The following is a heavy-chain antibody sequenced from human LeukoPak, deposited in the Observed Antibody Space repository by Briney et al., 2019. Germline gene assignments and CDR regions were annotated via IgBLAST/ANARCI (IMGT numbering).Heavy chain of an antibody. J-gene: IGHJ4*02. V-gene: IGHV4-34*01. CDR1: GVSFDDYY. CDR2: INHSGYT. Sequence: SETLSLTCAVSGVSFDDYYWSWVRQTPGKVLEWIGEINHSGYTNDSPSLKSRVTLSIDTSRKQFSLNLRSVTVADAGIYYCTRMTTGHDYGGEGTLVTVSS. CDR3: TRMTTGHDY. D-gene: IGHD4-17*01.